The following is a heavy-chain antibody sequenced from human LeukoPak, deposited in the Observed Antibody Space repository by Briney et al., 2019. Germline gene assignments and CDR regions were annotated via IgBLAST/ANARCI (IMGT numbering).Heavy chain of an antibody. CDR1: GFTFSSYA. Sequence: GGSLRLSCAASGFTFSSYAMTWVGQAPGQGLEWVSTISGSGGSIYYADSVKGRFTISTDNSKNTVYLQMNSLRAADTAIYYCAKVKTAVTTYFDYWGQGNVVTVSS. J-gene: IGHJ4*02. CDR2: ISGSGGSI. CDR3: AKVKTAVTTYFDY. D-gene: IGHD4-17*01. V-gene: IGHV3-23*01.